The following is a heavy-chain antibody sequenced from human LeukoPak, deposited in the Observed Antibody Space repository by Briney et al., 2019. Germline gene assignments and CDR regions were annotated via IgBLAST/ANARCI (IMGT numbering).Heavy chain of an antibody. CDR3: ARLGYCSGGSCYSQIYYYYYGMDV. J-gene: IGHJ6*02. D-gene: IGHD2-15*01. CDR2: ISAYNGNT. V-gene: IGHV1-18*01. Sequence: ASVKVSCKASGYTFTSYGISWVRQAPGQGLEWMGWISAYNGNTNYAQKLQGRVTMTTDTSTSTAYMELRSLRSDDTAVYYCARLGYCSGGSCYSQIYYYYYGMDVWGQGTTVTVSS. CDR1: GYTFTSYG.